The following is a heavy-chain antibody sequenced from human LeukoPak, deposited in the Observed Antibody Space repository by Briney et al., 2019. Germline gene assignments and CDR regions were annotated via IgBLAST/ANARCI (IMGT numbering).Heavy chain of an antibody. CDR3: ARGSDETVTISGWFDP. D-gene: IGHD4-17*01. CDR1: GFTFSNYW. V-gene: IGHV3-74*01. CDR2: LYSDGRTT. J-gene: IGHJ5*02. Sequence: GSLRLSCAASGFTFSNYWMHWVRPGPGKGLVWVSRLYSDGRTTTYADSVKGRFTISRDNAKNTLYLQMNSLRAEDTAVYYCARGSDETVTISGWFDPWGQGTLVTVSS.